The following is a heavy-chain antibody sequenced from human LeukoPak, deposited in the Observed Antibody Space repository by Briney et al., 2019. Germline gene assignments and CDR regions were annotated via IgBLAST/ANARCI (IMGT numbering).Heavy chain of an antibody. D-gene: IGHD1-26*01. CDR2: ISSSSSYI. J-gene: IGHJ4*02. CDR1: GFTFSSYS. CDR3: ARDHGSGSYWVFDY. V-gene: IGHV3-21*01. Sequence: GGSLRLSCAASGFTFSSYSMNWVRQAPGKGLEWVSSISSSSSYIYYADSVKGRFTISRDNAKNSLYLQMNSLRAEDTAVYYCARDHGSGSYWVFDYWGQGTLVTVSS.